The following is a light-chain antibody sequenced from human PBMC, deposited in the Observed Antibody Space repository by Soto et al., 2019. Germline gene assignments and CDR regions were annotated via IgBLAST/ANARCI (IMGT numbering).Light chain of an antibody. CDR1: SSNIGAGYD. V-gene: IGLV1-40*01. CDR2: GNS. CDR3: QSYDSSLIGFV. J-gene: IGLJ1*01. Sequence: SVLTQPPSVSGAPGQRVTISGTGSSSNIGAGYDVHWYQQLPGTAPKLLIYGNSDRPSGVPDRFSGSKSGASASLAITGLQAEDDADYCCQSYDSSLIGFVFGTGTKLTVL.